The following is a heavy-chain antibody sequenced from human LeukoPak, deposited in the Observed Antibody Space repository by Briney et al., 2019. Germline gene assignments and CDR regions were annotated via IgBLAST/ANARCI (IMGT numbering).Heavy chain of an antibody. CDR3: ASSGWYRGY. D-gene: IGHD6-19*01. J-gene: IGHJ4*02. CDR2: INHSGST. V-gene: IGHV4-34*01. Sequence: PSETLSLTCAVYSGSFSGYYWSWIRQPPGKGLEWIGEINHSGSTTYNPSLKSRVTISVDTSKNQFSLKLRNVTAADTAVYYCASSGWYRGYWGQGTLVTVSS. CDR1: SGSFSGYY.